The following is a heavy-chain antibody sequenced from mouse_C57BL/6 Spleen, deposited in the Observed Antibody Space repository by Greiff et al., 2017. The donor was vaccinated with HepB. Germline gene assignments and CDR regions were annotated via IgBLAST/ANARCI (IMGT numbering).Heavy chain of an antibody. V-gene: IGHV1-53*01. CDR1: GYTFTSYW. CDR2: INPSNGGT. Sequence: QVQLQQPGTELVKPGASVKLSCKASGYTFTSYWMHWVKQRPGQGLEWIGNINPSNGGTNYNEKFKSKATLTVDKSSSTAYMQLSSLTSEDSAFYYCASPLLLRYLYFDYWGQGTTLTVSS. D-gene: IGHD1-1*01. CDR3: ASPLLLRYLYFDY. J-gene: IGHJ2*01.